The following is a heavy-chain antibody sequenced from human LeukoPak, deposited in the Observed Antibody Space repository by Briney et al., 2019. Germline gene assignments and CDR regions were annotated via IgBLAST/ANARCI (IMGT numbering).Heavy chain of an antibody. V-gene: IGHV3-9*01. J-gene: IGHJ4*02. CDR1: GFTFDNYA. D-gene: IGHD3-10*02. Sequence: SGGSQRLSCAASGFTFDNYAMHWVRQALGKGLEWVSGIAWNSGNTGFADSVKGRFTISRDNAENSLYLQMNSLTPEDTAFYFRSKDMNSYCSGSSYNPWGPFDSWGQGTLVTVSS. CDR3: SKDMNSYCSGSSYNPWGPFDS. CDR2: IAWNSGNT.